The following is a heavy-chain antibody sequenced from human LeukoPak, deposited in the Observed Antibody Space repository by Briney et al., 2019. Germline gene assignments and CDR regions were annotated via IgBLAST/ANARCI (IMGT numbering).Heavy chain of an antibody. Sequence: PGGSLRLSCAASGFTFSNAWMSWVRQAPGKGLEWVGRIKSKTDGGTTDYAAPVKGRFTISRDDSKNTLYLQMNSLKTEDTAVYYCTTLEGDDYGDYVDYWGQGTLSPSPQ. J-gene: IGHJ4*02. CDR2: IKSKTDGGTT. CDR1: GFTFSNAW. D-gene: IGHD4-17*01. CDR3: TTLEGDDYGDYVDY. V-gene: IGHV3-15*01.